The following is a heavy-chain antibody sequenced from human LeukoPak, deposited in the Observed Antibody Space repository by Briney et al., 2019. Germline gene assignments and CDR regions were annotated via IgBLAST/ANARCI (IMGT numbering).Heavy chain of an antibody. Sequence: PGGSLRLSCAASGFTFSSYAMSWVRQAPGKGLDWVSAISGSGGSTYYADSVKGRFTISRDNSKNTLYLQMNSLRAEDTAVYYCAKVGAYSSSSLNFDYWGQGTLVTVSS. CDR3: AKVGAYSSSSLNFDY. CDR2: ISGSGGST. D-gene: IGHD6-6*01. J-gene: IGHJ4*02. V-gene: IGHV3-23*01. CDR1: GFTFSSYA.